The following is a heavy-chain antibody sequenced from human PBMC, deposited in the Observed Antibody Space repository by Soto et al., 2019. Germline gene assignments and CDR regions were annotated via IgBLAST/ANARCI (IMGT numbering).Heavy chain of an antibody. Sequence: ASVKVSCKASGYTFTSYDMKWVRQATGQGLEWMGWMNPNSGNTGYAQKFQGRVTMTRNTSISTAYMELSSLRSEDTAVYYCARMDDYIWGSYRDNWFDPWGQGTLVTVSS. CDR2: MNPNSGNT. J-gene: IGHJ5*02. D-gene: IGHD3-16*02. V-gene: IGHV1-8*01. CDR3: ARMDDYIWGSYRDNWFDP. CDR1: GYTFTSYD.